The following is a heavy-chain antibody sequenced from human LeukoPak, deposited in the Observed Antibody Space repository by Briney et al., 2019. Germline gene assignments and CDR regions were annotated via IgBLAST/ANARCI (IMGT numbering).Heavy chain of an antibody. Sequence: GGSLRLSCAASGFTLNNYWMHWVRQGPGEGLMWVSRISRDGSSTTYADSVKGRFTISRDNTKNTLYLQMISLRAEDTAVYYCVRDCSDAVCYASAFDIWGRGTMVTVSS. J-gene: IGHJ3*02. CDR1: GFTLNNYW. V-gene: IGHV3-74*01. CDR3: VRDCSDAVCYASAFDI. D-gene: IGHD2-2*01. CDR2: ISRDGSST.